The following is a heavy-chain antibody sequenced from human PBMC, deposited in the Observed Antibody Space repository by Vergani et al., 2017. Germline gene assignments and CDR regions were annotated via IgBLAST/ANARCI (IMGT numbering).Heavy chain of an antibody. J-gene: IGHJ6*02. CDR2: INPNSGGT. CDR1: GYTFTGYY. Sequence: QVQLVQSGAEVKKPGASVKVSCKAAGYTFTGYYMHWVRQAPGQGLEWMGWINPNSGGTNYAQKFQGRVTMTRDTSNSTAYMELSRLRSDDTAVYYCARSNEFYYYYYGMDVWGQGTTVTVSS. CDR3: ARSNEFYYYYYGMDV. V-gene: IGHV1-2*02. D-gene: IGHD4-11*01.